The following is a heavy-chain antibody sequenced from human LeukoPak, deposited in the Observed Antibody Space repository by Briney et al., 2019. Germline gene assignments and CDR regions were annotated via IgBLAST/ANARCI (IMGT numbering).Heavy chain of an antibody. CDR2: IIPILGIA. CDR1: GGTFSSYA. Sequence: SVKVSCKASGGTFSSYAISWVRQAPGQGLEWMGRIIPILGIANYAQKFQGRVTITADKSTSTAYMELSSLRSEDTAVYYCARGLELPRFDPWGQGTLVTVSS. D-gene: IGHD1-7*01. J-gene: IGHJ5*02. CDR3: ARGLELPRFDP. V-gene: IGHV1-69*04.